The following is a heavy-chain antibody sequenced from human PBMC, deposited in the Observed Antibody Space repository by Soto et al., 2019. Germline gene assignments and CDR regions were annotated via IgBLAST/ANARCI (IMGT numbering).Heavy chain of an antibody. Sequence: QVQLQQWGAGLLKPSDTLSLTCGVYGGSFSGYYWNWIRQPPGKGLEWIGETDHSGSSNFNPFLKSRVTISVDTSKNQFSLKLNSMTAADTAVYFCARGQGVPINVPXXXFWRLGRYYYMDVWGKGTPVTVSS. CDR1: GGSFSGYY. CDR2: TDHSGSS. V-gene: IGHV4-34*01. CDR3: ARGQGVPINVPXXXFWRLGRYYYMDV. J-gene: IGHJ6*03. D-gene: IGHD3-3*01.